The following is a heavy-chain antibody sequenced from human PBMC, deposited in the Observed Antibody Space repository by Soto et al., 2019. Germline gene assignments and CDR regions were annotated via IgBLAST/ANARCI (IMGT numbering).Heavy chain of an antibody. CDR3: AHLRCGILLVPAARSYWYFDL. CDR1: GFSLSTSGVG. J-gene: IGHJ2*01. CDR2: IYWDDDK. D-gene: IGHD2-2*01. Sequence: QITLKESGPTLVKPTQTLTLTCTFSGFSLSTSGVGVGWIRQPPGTALEWLALIYWDDDKRYSPSLKGRLTTTKDTSKNQVVLTMTNMDPVDTATSYWAHLRCGILLVPAARSYWYFDLWGRGTLVTVSS. V-gene: IGHV2-5*02.